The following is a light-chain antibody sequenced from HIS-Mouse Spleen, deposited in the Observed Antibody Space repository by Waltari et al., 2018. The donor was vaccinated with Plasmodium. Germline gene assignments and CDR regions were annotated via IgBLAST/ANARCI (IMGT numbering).Light chain of an antibody. V-gene: IGKV3-15*01. J-gene: IGKJ1*01. CDR2: GAS. CDR3: QQYNNWPRGT. CDR1: QSVSST. Sequence: EIVMPQSPAPPSVPPGERATPSCRASQSVSSTLAWYQQKPGQAPRLLIYGASTRATRIPARCSGSGSGTEFTLTISSMQSEDFAVYYCQQYNNWPRGTFGQGTKVEIK.